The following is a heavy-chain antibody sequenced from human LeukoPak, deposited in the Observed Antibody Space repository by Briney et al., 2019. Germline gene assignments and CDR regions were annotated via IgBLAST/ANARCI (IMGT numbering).Heavy chain of an antibody. V-gene: IGHV4-59*01. Sequence: SETLSLTCIVSGGSISSYYWSWIRQPPGKGLEWIGYIYYSGSTNYNPSLKSRVTISVDTSKKQFSLKLSSVTAADTAVYYCARLSGYDRESFYDYWGQGTLVTVSS. CDR1: GGSISSYY. D-gene: IGHD5-12*01. CDR3: ARLSGYDRESFYDY. CDR2: IYYSGST. J-gene: IGHJ4*02.